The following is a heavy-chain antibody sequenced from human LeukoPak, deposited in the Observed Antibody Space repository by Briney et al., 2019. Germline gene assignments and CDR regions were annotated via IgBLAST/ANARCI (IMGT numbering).Heavy chain of an antibody. V-gene: IGHV1-46*01. CDR3: ARASKLVGVNYYYYMDV. Sequence: ASVKVSCKASGYTFTSYYMHWVRQAPGQGLEWMGIINPSGGSTSYAQKFQGRVTMTRDMSTSTDYMELSSLRSEDTAVYYCARASKLVGVNYYYYMDVWGKGTTVTISS. CDR2: INPSGGST. J-gene: IGHJ6*03. D-gene: IGHD2-8*02. CDR1: GYTFTSYY.